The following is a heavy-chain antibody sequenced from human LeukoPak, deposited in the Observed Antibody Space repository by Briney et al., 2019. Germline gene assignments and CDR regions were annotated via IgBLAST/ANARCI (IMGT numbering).Heavy chain of an antibody. J-gene: IGHJ4*02. CDR3: ANQRVRLTFDY. CDR2: ISGSGGST. V-gene: IGHV3-23*01. D-gene: IGHD4/OR15-4a*01. CDR1: GFTISSYA. Sequence: GGSLRLSCVVSGFTISSYAMSWVRQAPGKGLEWVSAISGSGGSTYYADSVKGRFTISRDNSKNTLYLQMNSLRAEDTAVYYCANQRVRLTFDYWGQGTLVTVSS.